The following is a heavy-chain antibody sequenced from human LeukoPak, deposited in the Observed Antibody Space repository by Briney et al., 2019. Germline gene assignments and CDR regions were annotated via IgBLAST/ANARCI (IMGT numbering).Heavy chain of an antibody. V-gene: IGHV1-18*04. D-gene: IGHD6-19*01. CDR2: ISPYHGKT. CDR3: AIQAVPGASY. Sequence: ASVKVSCKTSGYRFSTYGISWVRQAPGQGLEWMGWISPYHGKTNYSPKFQGRINMTTDTSTNTASMDLNRLTSDDTGVYYCAIQAVPGASYWGQGTLAIVSS. J-gene: IGHJ4*02. CDR1: GYRFSTYG.